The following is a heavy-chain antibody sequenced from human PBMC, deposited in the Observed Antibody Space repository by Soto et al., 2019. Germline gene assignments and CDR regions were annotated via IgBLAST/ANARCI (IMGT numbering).Heavy chain of an antibody. CDR2: FDPEDGET. J-gene: IGHJ6*02. V-gene: IGHV1-24*01. CDR1: GYTLTELS. Sequence: ASVKVSFKVAGYTLTELSLHWVSPAPGKLLELMGGFDPEDGETIYAHKFQGRVTITEDTSTDTAYMELSSLRSEDTAVYYCAATDRVGVTGTTYYYYYVMDVLGRGTTVTVSS. D-gene: IGHD1-7*01. CDR3: AATDRVGVTGTTYYYYYVMDV.